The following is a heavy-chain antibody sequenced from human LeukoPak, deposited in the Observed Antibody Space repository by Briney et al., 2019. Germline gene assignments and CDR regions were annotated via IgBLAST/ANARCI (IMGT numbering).Heavy chain of an antibody. CDR2: INHSGST. V-gene: IGHV4-34*01. D-gene: IGHD6-6*01. CDR3: ARRSSYSSSSGVGY. CDR1: GGSFSGYY. J-gene: IGHJ4*02. Sequence: TSETLSLTCAVYGGSFSGYYYNWIRQPPGKGLEWIGEINHSGSTNYNPSLKSRVTISVDTSKNQFSLKLSSVTAADTAVYFCARRSSYSSSSGVGYWGQGTLVTVSS.